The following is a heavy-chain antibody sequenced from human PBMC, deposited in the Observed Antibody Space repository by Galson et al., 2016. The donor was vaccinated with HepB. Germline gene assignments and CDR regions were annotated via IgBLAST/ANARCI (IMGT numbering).Heavy chain of an antibody. CDR3: VRVGPEEH. Sequence: SLRLSCAASGFIFSTYAMTWVRQAPGRGLEWVSAVSGRGHSTYYADSAKGRSTISRDNSKNTLYLQMNSLRAEDTAVYYCVRVGPEEHWGQGTLVTVSS. CDR1: GFIFSTYA. CDR2: VSGRGHST. J-gene: IGHJ4*02. V-gene: IGHV3-23*01. D-gene: IGHD1-26*01.